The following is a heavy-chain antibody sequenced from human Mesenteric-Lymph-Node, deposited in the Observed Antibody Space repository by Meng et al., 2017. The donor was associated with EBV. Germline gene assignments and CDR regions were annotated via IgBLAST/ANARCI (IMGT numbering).Heavy chain of an antibody. CDR2: IYYSGTT. J-gene: IGHJ4*02. CDR3: ARQYGSSFDY. V-gene: IGHV4-39*01. Sequence: QVVGPLLVTSSVTLPLICTVSGDSNSSTCYHWGWIRQPPGKGLEWIGSIYYSGTTYFNPSLESRVSISVDTSKKQFSLRLTSVTAADTAVYYCARQYGSSFDYWGQGTLVTVSS. CDR1: GDSNSSTCYH. D-gene: IGHD3-10*01.